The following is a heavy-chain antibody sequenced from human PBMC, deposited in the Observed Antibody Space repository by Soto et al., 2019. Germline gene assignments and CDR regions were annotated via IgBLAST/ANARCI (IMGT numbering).Heavy chain of an antibody. CDR3: TTDHAVHRLDYYYYMDV. Sequence: PGGSLRLSCAASGFTFSNAWMSWVRQAPGKGLEWVGRIKSKTDGGTTDYAAPVKGRFTISRDDSKNTLYLQMNSPKTEDTAVYYCTTDHAVHRLDYYYYMDVWGKGTTVTVSS. V-gene: IGHV3-15*01. CDR2: IKSKTDGGTT. CDR1: GFTFSNAW. D-gene: IGHD5-12*01. J-gene: IGHJ6*03.